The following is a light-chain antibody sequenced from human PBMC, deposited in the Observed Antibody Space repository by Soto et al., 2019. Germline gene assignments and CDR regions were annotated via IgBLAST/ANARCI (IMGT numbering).Light chain of an antibody. J-gene: IGKJ1*01. CDR1: QSVSSNS. CDR2: GAS. Sequence: ETVLTQSPGTLSLSPGERATLSCRASQSVSSNSLAWFQQKPGQAPRLLIFGASSRATGIPDRFSGSGSGTDFTLTISRLEPKDFAVYYCQHYGTSPWTFGQGTKVEIK. CDR3: QHYGTSPWT. V-gene: IGKV3-20*01.